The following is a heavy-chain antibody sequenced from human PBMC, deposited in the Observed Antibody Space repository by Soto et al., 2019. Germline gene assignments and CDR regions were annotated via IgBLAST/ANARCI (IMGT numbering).Heavy chain of an antibody. CDR3: ARHPGYYDILTGYTTYYFDY. D-gene: IGHD3-9*01. V-gene: IGHV4-34*01. CDR2: INHSGST. CDR1: GGSYSGYY. Sequence: SLTFAVYGGSYSGYYWSWIRQPPGKGLEWIGEINHSGSTNYNPSLKSRVTISVDTSKNQFSLKLSSVTAADTAVYYCARHPGYYDILTGYTTYYFDYWGQGILVTVSS. J-gene: IGHJ4*02.